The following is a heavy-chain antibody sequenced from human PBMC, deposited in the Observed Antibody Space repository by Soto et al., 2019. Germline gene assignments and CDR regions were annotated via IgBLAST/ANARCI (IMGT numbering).Heavy chain of an antibody. Sequence: QVQLQQWGAGLLKPSETLSLTCAVYGGSFSGYYWSWIRQPPGKGLEWIGEINHSGSTNYNPSLKSRVTISVDTSKNQFSLNLSSVTAADTAVYYCARGFPGRVMIAAARSGAFDIWGQGTMVTVSS. D-gene: IGHD6-13*01. CDR3: ARGFPGRVMIAAARSGAFDI. V-gene: IGHV4-34*01. CDR1: GGSFSGYY. CDR2: INHSGST. J-gene: IGHJ3*02.